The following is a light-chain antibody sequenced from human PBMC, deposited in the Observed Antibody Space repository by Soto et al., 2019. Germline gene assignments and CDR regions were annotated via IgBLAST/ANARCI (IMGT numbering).Light chain of an antibody. CDR3: SSHASNRDVL. Sequence: QSALTQPASVSGSPGQSITISCTGTSSDVGGYNYVSWYQHHPGKAPKLMIYDVTNRPSGVSNPFSGSKSGNTASLTISGLQDEDEADYYCSSHASNRDVLFGGGTKLTVL. J-gene: IGLJ2*01. CDR2: DVT. V-gene: IGLV2-14*03. CDR1: SSDVGGYNY.